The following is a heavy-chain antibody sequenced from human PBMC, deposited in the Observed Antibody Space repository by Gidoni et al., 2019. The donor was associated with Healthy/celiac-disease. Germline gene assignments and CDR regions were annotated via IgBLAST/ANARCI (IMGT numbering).Heavy chain of an antibody. CDR2: IYYSGST. Sequence: QVQLQESGPGLVKPSQTLSLTCTVPGGSISSGGYYWSWIRQHPGKGLEWIGYIYYSGSTYYNPSLKSRVTISVDTSKNQFSLKLSSVTAADTAVYYCARSKQYYYDSSGYSDRLDYWGQGTLVTVSS. D-gene: IGHD3-22*01. J-gene: IGHJ4*02. V-gene: IGHV4-31*03. CDR3: ARSKQYYYDSSGYSDRLDY. CDR1: GGSISSGGYY.